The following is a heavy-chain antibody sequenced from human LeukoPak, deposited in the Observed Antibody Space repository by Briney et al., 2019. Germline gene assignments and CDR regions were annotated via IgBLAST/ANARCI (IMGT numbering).Heavy chain of an antibody. J-gene: IGHJ3*02. CDR1: GYTFTSYD. D-gene: IGHD3-22*01. V-gene: IGHV1-8*01. Sequence: ASVKVSCKASGYTFTSYDINWVRQATGQGREWMGWMNPNSGNTGYAQKFQGRVTMTRNTSISTAYMELSSLRSEDTAVYYCARSRPPITMIVVVKVIGPFDIWGQGTMVTVSS. CDR2: MNPNSGNT. CDR3: ARSRPPITMIVVVKVIGPFDI.